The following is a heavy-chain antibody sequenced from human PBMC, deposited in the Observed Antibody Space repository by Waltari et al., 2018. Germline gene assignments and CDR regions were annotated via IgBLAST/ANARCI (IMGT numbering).Heavy chain of an antibody. CDR3: AREGCSSTSCYSYYYYGMDV. J-gene: IGHJ6*02. CDR2: ISSSGSTI. Sequence: EVQLVESGGGLVQPGGSLRLSCAASGFTFSSYEMNWVRQAPGQGLEWVSYISSSGSTIYYADSVKGRFTISRDNAKNSLYLQMNSLRAEDTAVYYCAREGCSSTSCYSYYYYGMDVWGQGTTVTVSS. V-gene: IGHV3-48*03. D-gene: IGHD2-2*01. CDR1: GFTFSSYE.